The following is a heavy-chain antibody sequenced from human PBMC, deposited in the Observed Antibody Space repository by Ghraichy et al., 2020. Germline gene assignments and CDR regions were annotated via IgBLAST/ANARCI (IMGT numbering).Heavy chain of an antibody. D-gene: IGHD3-3*01. CDR3: AREVLEWLFHRSDYYYYGMDV. J-gene: IGHJ6*02. V-gene: IGHV3-11*06. CDR2: ISSSSSYT. CDR1: GFTFSDYY. Sequence: GGSLRLSCAASGFTFSDYYMSWIRQAPGKRLEWVSYISSSSSYTNYADSVKGRFTISRDNAKNSLYLQMNSLRAEDTAVYYCAREVLEWLFHRSDYYYYGMDVWGQGTTVTVSS.